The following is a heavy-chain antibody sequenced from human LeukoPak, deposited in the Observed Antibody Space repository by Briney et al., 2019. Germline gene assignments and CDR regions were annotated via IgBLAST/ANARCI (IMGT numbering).Heavy chain of an antibody. D-gene: IGHD2-2*01. CDR2: ISAYNGNT. V-gene: IGHV1-18*01. J-gene: IGHJ4*02. CDR3: ARDVNVVVPAAMGGGDFDY. CDR1: GYTFTSYG. Sequence: GASVKVSSKASGYTFTSYGISWVRQAPGQGLEWMGWISAYNGNTNYAQKLQGRVTMTTDTSTSTAYMELRSLRSDDTAVYYCARDVNVVVPAAMGGGDFDYWGQGTLVTVSS.